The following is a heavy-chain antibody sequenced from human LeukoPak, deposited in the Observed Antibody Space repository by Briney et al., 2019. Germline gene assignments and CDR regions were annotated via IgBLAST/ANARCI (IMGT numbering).Heavy chain of an antibody. Sequence: GGSLRLSCAASGFIFDNYRMSWVRQAPGKGLEWVSTVNADGGNTYYADSVKGRFTISRDNSKSTLILQMNSLRVEDTALYYCTKRVKYGGTWDHFADWGQGTLVTVSS. CDR2: VNADGGNT. D-gene: IGHD1-26*01. J-gene: IGHJ4*02. V-gene: IGHV3-23*01. CDR3: TKRVKYGGTWDHFAD. CDR1: GFIFDNYR.